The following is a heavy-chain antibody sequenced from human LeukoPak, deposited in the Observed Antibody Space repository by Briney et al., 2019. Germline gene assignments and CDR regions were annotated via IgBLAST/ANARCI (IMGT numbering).Heavy chain of an antibody. CDR2: IYYSGST. J-gene: IGHJ5*02. D-gene: IGHD5-18*01. CDR1: GGSISSSSYY. V-gene: IGHV4-39*07. CDR3: ARADTAMGRKVFDP. Sequence: PSETLSLTCTVSGGSISSSSYYWGWIRQPPGKGLEWIGSIYYSGSTYYNPSLKSRVTISVDTSKNQFSLKLSSVTAADTAVYYCARADTAMGRKVFDPWGQGTLVTVSS.